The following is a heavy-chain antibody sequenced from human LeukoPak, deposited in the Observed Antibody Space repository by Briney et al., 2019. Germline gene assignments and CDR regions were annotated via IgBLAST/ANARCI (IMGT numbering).Heavy chain of an antibody. J-gene: IGHJ4*02. CDR2: IIPILGIA. D-gene: IGHD3-22*01. CDR1: GGTFSSYA. Sequence: ASVKVFCKASGGTFSSYAISWVRQTPGQGLEWMGRIIPILGIANYAQKFQGRVTITADKSTSTAYMELSSLRSADTAVYYCARGGFNYYDSSGYSGQLYYFDYWGQGTLVTVSS. CDR3: ARGGFNYYDSSGYSGQLYYFDY. V-gene: IGHV1-69*04.